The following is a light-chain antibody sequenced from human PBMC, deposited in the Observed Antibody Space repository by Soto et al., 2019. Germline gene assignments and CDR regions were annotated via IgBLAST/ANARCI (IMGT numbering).Light chain of an antibody. CDR2: KAS. J-gene: IGKJ1*01. CDR3: QQYYNYPLT. CDR1: QSISNR. Sequence: DIQMTQSPSTLSASVGDRVTITCRASQSISNRLAWYQQTPGKAPKLLIFKASTSQSGVSSSFSGSGSGTEFTLTISSLQPGDFATYYCQQYYNYPLTFGQGTKVDIK. V-gene: IGKV1-5*03.